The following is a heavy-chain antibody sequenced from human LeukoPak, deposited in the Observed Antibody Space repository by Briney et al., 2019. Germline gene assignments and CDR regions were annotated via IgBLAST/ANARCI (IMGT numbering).Heavy chain of an antibody. CDR2: ISGSGGST. CDR3: AKDANYYYDSSGYYY. CDR1: GFTFSSYA. J-gene: IGHJ4*02. Sequence: PGGSLRLSCAASGFTFSSYAMSWVRQAPGKGLEWVSAISGSGGSTYYADSVKGRFTISRDNSKNTLYLQMNSLRAEGTAVYYCAKDANYYYDSSGYYYWGQGTLVTVSS. V-gene: IGHV3-23*01. D-gene: IGHD3-22*01.